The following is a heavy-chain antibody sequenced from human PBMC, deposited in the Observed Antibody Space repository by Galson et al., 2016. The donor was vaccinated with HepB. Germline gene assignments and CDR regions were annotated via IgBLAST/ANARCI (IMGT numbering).Heavy chain of an antibody. CDR1: GFNFSSFA. J-gene: IGHJ4*02. D-gene: IGHD3-9*01. CDR2: ITVSGPNT. Sequence: SLRLSCAASGFNFSSFAMTWVRQAPGKGLEWVSGITVSGPNTFYADPVKGRFTISRDNSKNILFLQMNNLGAEDTAVYYCAKGYNILTGLIDYWGRGTLVTVSS. CDR3: AKGYNILTGLIDY. V-gene: IGHV3-23*01.